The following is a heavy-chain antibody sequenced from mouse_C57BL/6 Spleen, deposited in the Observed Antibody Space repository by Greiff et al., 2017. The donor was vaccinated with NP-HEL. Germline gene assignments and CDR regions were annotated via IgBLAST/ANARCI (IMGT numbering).Heavy chain of an antibody. V-gene: IGHV1-54*01. CDR3: AIYYDYDDY. D-gene: IGHD2-4*01. CDR2: INPGSGGT. J-gene: IGHJ2*01. Sequence: VQLQQSGAELVRPGTSVKVSCKASGYAFTNYLIEWVKQRPGQGLEWIGVINPGSGGTNYNEKFKGKATLTADKSYSTAYMQLSSRTSEDSAVYFCAIYYDYDDYWGQGTTLTVSS. CDR1: GYAFTNYL.